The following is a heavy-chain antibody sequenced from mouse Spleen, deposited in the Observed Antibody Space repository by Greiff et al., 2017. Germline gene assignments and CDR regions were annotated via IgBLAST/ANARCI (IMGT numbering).Heavy chain of an antibody. V-gene: IGHV5-16*01. CDR1: GFTFSDYY. J-gene: IGHJ2*01. Sequence: EVQLVESEGGLVQPGSSMKLSCTASGFTFSDYYMAWVRQVPEKGLEWVANINYDGSSTYYLDSLKSRFIISRDNAKNILYLQMSSLKSEDTATYYCARGRHFDYWGQGTTLTVSS. CDR2: INYDGSST. CDR3: ARGRHFDY.